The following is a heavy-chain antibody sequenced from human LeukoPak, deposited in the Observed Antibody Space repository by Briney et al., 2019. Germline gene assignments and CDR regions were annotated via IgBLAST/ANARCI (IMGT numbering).Heavy chain of an antibody. V-gene: IGHV4-30-4*01. D-gene: IGHD6-19*01. CDR2: IYYSGST. Sequence: SQTLSLTCTVSGGSISSGDYYWSWIRQPPGKGLEWIGYIYYSGSTYYNPSLKSRLTISVDTSKNQFSLKLSSVTAADTAVYYCARRRGNTSGFQGYYFDYWGQGTLVTVSS. CDR1: GGSISSGDYY. CDR3: ARRRGNTSGFQGYYFDY. J-gene: IGHJ4*02.